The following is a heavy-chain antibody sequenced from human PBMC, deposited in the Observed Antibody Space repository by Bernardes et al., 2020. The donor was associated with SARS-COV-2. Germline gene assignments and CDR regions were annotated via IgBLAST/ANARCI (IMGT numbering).Heavy chain of an antibody. CDR2: ISAYNGNT. CDR3: ARDREVWFASQSVRDNWFDP. Sequence: ASVKVSCKASGYTFTSYGISWVRQAPGQGLEWMGWISAYNGNTNYAQKLQGRVTMTTDTSTSTAYMELRSLRSDDTAVYYCARDREVWFASQSVRDNWFDPWGQGTLVTVSS. CDR1: GYTFTSYG. J-gene: IGHJ5*02. D-gene: IGHD3-10*01. V-gene: IGHV1-18*01.